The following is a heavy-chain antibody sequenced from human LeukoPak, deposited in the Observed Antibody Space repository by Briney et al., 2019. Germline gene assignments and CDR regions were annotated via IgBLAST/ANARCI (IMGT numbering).Heavy chain of an antibody. CDR2: IYYSGST. Sequence: SETLSLTCTVSGGSISSSDYYWGWIRQPPGRGLEWIGTIYYSGSTNYNPSLKSRVTMSVDTSKNQFSLKLTSVIAADTAVYYCARDALDSSGWFYHGMDVWGQGTTVTVSS. D-gene: IGHD6-19*01. CDR3: ARDALDSSGWFYHGMDV. CDR1: GGSISSSDYY. V-gene: IGHV4-39*07. J-gene: IGHJ6*02.